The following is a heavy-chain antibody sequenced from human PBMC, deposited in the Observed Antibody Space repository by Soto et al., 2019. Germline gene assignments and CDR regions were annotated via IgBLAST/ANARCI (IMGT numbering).Heavy chain of an antibody. V-gene: IGHV1-58*01. CDR1: GFTFRSSA. D-gene: IGHD1-26*01. CDR3: ARELHYYGMDV. CDR2: LVVGTGNT. J-gene: IGHJ6*02. Sequence: SVKVSCKTSGFTFRSSAVQWVRQARGQRLEWIGWLVVGTGNTNYAQKFQQRVTISSDRSTNTVSMELSSLRSEDTAVYYCARELHYYGMDVWGQGTTVTVSS.